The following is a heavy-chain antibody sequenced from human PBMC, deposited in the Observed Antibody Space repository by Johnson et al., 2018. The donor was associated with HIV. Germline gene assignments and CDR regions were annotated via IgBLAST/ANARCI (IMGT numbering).Heavy chain of an antibody. CDR2: IYSGGST. V-gene: IGHV3-66*04. CDR1: GLTFDDYG. J-gene: IGHJ3*02. D-gene: IGHD4-11*01. Sequence: VHLVESGGCVVRPGGSRRLSCAASGLTFDDYGMSWVRQAPGTGLEWVSVIYSGGSTYYADSVKGRFTITRDNSKNTLYLQMNSLRAGDTAVYYCARRSIRSDGFDIWGQGTMVTVSS. CDR3: ARRSIRSDGFDI.